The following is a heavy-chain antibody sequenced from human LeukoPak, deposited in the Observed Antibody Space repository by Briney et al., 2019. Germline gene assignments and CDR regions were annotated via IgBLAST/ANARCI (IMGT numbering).Heavy chain of an antibody. Sequence: SETLSLTCTVSGGSISSSSYYWGWIRQPPGKGLEWIGSIYYSGSTYYNPSLKSRVTISVDTSKNQFSLKLSSVTAADTAVYYCARGGYSYGFFDYWGQGTLVTVSS. D-gene: IGHD5-18*01. CDR2: IYYSGST. CDR1: GGSISSSSYY. V-gene: IGHV4-39*07. CDR3: ARGGYSYGFFDY. J-gene: IGHJ4*02.